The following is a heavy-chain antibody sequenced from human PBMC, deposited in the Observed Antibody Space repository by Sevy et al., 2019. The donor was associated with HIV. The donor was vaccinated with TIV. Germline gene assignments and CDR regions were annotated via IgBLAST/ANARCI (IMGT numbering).Heavy chain of an antibody. V-gene: IGHV1-18*01. Sequence: ASVKVSCKASGYTFTSYGISWVRQAPGQGLEWMGWISAYNGNTNYAQTLQGRVTMTTDTSTSTAYMELRSLRSDDTAVYYCARDGAPYSGRLGYFQHWGQGTLVTVSS. CDR2: ISAYNGNT. D-gene: IGHD1-26*01. J-gene: IGHJ1*01. CDR3: ARDGAPYSGRLGYFQH. CDR1: GYTFTSYG.